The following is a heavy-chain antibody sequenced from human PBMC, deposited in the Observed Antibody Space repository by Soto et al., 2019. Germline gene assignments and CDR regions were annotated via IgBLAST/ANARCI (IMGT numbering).Heavy chain of an antibody. D-gene: IGHD2-21*01. J-gene: IGHJ4*02. CDR2: ISAGGGRT. CDR3: AKDAVYNDGLWLMDH. Sequence: EVHLSESGGGLVQPGESLRLSCAGSGFTFNYYVMSWVRQAPGKGLEWVSGISAGGGRTYYADSVKGRFTISRDNSKNTLSLQMTDLRADDTAVYYCAKDAVYNDGLWLMDHWGQGTQVTVSS. CDR1: GFTFNYYV. V-gene: IGHV3-23*01.